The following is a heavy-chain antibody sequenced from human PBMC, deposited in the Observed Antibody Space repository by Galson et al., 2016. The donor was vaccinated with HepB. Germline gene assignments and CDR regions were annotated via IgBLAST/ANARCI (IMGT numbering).Heavy chain of an antibody. CDR3: AKDRGNLNYYQLYGMDD. D-gene: IGHD2/OR15-2a*01. CDR2: ISSNSRTI. Sequence: SLRLSCAASGFIFDDYAMSWVRQIPGRGLEWVSTISSNSRTIDYADSVRGRFTIFRDNAENSLYLQMNSLKTEDTALYYCAKDRGNLNYYQLYGMDDWGQGTTVIVSS. V-gene: IGHV3-9*01. CDR1: GFIFDDYA. J-gene: IGHJ6*02.